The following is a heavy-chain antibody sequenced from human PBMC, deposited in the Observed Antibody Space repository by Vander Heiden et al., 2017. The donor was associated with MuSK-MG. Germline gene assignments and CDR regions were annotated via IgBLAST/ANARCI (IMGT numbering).Heavy chain of an antibody. CDR1: GYPFTSYA. J-gene: IGHJ5*02. CDR2: INTNTGNP. D-gene: IGHD1-7*01. V-gene: IGHV7-4-1*02. Sequence: QVQLVQSGSELKTPGASVKVSCKASGYPFTSYAMNGVRQAPGQGLEWMGWINTNTGNPTYAKGLTGRLVVALDTSVSTAYLQSSSIKAEDTAGYYCARGGLIVWNYGGVRRNWFDPWGQGTLVTVSS. CDR3: ARGGLIVWNYGGVRRNWFDP.